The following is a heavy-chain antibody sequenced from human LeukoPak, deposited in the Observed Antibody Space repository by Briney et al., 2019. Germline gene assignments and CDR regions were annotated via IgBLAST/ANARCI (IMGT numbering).Heavy chain of an antibody. CDR2: ISSSSSYI. CDR1: GFTFSSYS. J-gene: IGHJ3*02. Sequence: GGSLRLSCAASGFTFSSYSMNWVRQAPGKGLEWVSSISSSSSYIYYADSLKGRFTISRDNSKNTLYLQMNSLRAEDTAVYYCAKAAEYSSSWYSLEDAFDIWGQGTMVTVSS. D-gene: IGHD6-13*01. V-gene: IGHV3-21*01. CDR3: AKAAEYSSSWYSLEDAFDI.